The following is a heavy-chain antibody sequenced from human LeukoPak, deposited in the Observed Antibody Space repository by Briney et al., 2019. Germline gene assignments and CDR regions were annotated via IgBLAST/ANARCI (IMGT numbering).Heavy chain of an antibody. D-gene: IGHD1-26*01. CDR2: ITSGSSYI. V-gene: IGHV3-21*01. J-gene: IGHJ6*03. CDR1: GFIFSNHW. CDR3: ARDPYSGSYGNYYYYFMDV. Sequence: GGSLRLSCAASGFIFSNHWMHWVRQAPGKGLEWVSSITSGSSYIYYADSVKGRFTISRDNAKNSLYLQMNSLRAEDTAVYYCARDPYSGSYGNYYYYFMDVWGKGTTVTISS.